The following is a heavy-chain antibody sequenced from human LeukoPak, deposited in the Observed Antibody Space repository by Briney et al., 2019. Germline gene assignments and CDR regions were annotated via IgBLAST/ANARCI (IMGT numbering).Heavy chain of an antibody. J-gene: IGHJ5*02. CDR2: ISAYNGNT. D-gene: IGHD2-2*01. CDR1: GYTFTSYG. V-gene: IGHV1-18*01. Sequence: ASVKVSCKASGYTFTSYGISWVRQAPGQGLEWMGWISAYNGNTNYAQKFQGRVTMTTDTSTSTAYMELRSLRSDDTAVYYCARDRDIVVVSAANCWFDPWGQGTLVTVSS. CDR3: ARDRDIVVVSAANCWFDP.